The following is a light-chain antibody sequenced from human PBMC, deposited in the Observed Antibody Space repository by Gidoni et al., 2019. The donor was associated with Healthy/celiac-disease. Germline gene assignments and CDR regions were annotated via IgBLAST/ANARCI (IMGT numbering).Light chain of an antibody. Sequence: EIVLTQSPATLSLSPGERATLSCRASQSVSSDLAWYQQKPGQAPRLLLYDASNRATGIPARFSGSGSGTDFTLTISSLEPEDFAVYYCQQRSNWPPTFGGGTKVEIK. J-gene: IGKJ4*01. CDR3: QQRSNWPPT. CDR2: DAS. V-gene: IGKV3-11*01. CDR1: QSVSSD.